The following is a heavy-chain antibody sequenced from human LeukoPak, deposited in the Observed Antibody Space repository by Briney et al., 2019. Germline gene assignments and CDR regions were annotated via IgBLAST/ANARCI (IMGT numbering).Heavy chain of an antibody. CDR2: IIPILGIA. J-gene: IGHJ4*02. Sequence: GASVKVSCKASGGTFSSYAISWLRQAPGQGLEWMGRIIPILGIANYAQKFQGRVTITADKSTSTAYMELSSLRSEDTAVYYCARGPCTSHCSTDYWGQGTLVTVSS. CDR3: ARGPCTSHCSTDY. CDR1: GGTFSSYA. D-gene: IGHD2-2*01. V-gene: IGHV1-69*04.